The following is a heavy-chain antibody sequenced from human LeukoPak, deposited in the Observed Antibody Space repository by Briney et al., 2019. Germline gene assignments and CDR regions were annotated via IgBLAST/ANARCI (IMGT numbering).Heavy chain of an antibody. CDR1: GFSFSRYW. J-gene: IGHJ6*02. CDR3: AKDRLRSHYDFWSGYYKYYYYGMDV. V-gene: IGHV3-7*01. CDR2: IKQDGSEK. Sequence: PGGSLRLSCAASGFSFSRYWMSWVRQVPRKGLEWVANIKQDGSEKYYVDSVKGRFTISRDNAKNSLYLQMNSLRAEDTAVYYCAKDRLRSHYDFWSGYYKYYYYGMDVWGQGTTVTVSS. D-gene: IGHD3-3*01.